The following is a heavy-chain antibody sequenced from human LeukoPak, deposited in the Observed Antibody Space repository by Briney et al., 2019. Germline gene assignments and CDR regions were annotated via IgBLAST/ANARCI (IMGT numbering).Heavy chain of an antibody. CDR3: ARMYCSSSSCYTDAFDV. CDR2: IKQDGSEI. Sequence: PGGSLRLSCAASGFTCSRYWMSWVRQAPVKGLEWVANIKQDGSEIYYVDSVKGRFTISRDNGKNSLYLQMNSLRAEDTAVYYCARMYCSSSSCYTDAFDVWGQGTMVTVSS. CDR1: GFTCSRYW. V-gene: IGHV3-7*01. J-gene: IGHJ3*01. D-gene: IGHD2-2*02.